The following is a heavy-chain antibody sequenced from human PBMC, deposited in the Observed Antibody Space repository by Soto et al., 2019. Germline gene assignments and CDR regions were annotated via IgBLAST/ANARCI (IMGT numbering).Heavy chain of an antibody. V-gene: IGHV3-7*01. CDR2: IKQDGSEK. Sequence: HPGGSLRLSCAASGFTFSSYGMHWVRQAPGKGLEWVANIKQDGSEKYYVDSVKGRFTISRDNAKNSLYLQMNSLRAEDTAVYYCARETNDFWSGYSFGMDVWGQGTTVTVSS. CDR3: ARETNDFWSGYSFGMDV. CDR1: GFTFSSYG. D-gene: IGHD3-3*01. J-gene: IGHJ6*02.